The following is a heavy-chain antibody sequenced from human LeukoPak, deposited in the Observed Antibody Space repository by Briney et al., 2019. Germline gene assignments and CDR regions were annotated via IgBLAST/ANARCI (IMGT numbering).Heavy chain of an antibody. D-gene: IGHD3-10*02. Sequence: PGGSLRLSCAASGFTFSSYEMNWVREAPGKGLEWVSYISSSGSTIYYADSVKGRFTISRDNAKNSLYLQMNSLRAEDTAVYYCAELGITMIGGVWGKGTTVTISS. CDR1: GFTFSSYE. J-gene: IGHJ6*04. CDR2: ISSSGSTI. V-gene: IGHV3-48*03. CDR3: AELGITMIGGV.